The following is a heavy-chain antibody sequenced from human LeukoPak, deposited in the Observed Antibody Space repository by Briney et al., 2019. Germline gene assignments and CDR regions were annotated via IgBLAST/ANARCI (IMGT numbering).Heavy chain of an antibody. CDR1: GYTFTGYY. V-gene: IGHV1-2*02. CDR2: INPNSGGT. J-gene: IGHJ4*02. CDR3: AREPEYYYGSGSYYLGY. D-gene: IGHD3-10*01. Sequence: APVKVSCKASGYTFTGYYMHWVRQAPGQGLEWMGWINPNSGGTNYAQKFQGRVTMTRDTSISTAYMELSRLRSDDTAVYYCAREPEYYYGSGSYYLGYWGQGTLVTVSS.